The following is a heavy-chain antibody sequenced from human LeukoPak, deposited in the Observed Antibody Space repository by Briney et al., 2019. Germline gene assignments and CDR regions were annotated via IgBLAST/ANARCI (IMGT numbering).Heavy chain of an antibody. CDR1: GFTFSNAW. CDR2: IKSKTDGGTT. J-gene: IGHJ4*02. D-gene: IGHD6-13*01. V-gene: IGHV3-15*01. Sequence: KPGGSLRLSCAASGFTFSNAWMSWVRQAPGKGLEWVGRIKSKTDGGTTDYAAPVKGRFTISRDDSKNTLYLQMNSLKTEDTAVYYCTTDVGYSSSWYNFDYWGQGTPVTVSS. CDR3: TTDVGYSSSWYNFDY.